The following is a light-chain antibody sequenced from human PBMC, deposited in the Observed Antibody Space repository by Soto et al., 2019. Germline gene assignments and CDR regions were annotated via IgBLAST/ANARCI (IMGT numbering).Light chain of an antibody. Sequence: SVLTQPPXTSGTPGQRVTISCSGSSSNIGSNTVSWCQQLPGTAPKPLIYNNNQRPSGVPDRFSGSKSGTSASLAISGLQSEDEADYYCAAWDDSLIGYVFGTGTRVTVL. CDR3: AAWDDSLIGYV. CDR1: SSNIGSNT. CDR2: NNN. J-gene: IGLJ1*01. V-gene: IGLV1-44*01.